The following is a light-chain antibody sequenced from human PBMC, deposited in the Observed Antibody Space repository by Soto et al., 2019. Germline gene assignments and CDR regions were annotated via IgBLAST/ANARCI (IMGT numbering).Light chain of an antibody. V-gene: IGLV2-11*01. Sequence: QLVLTQPRSVSGSPGQSVTISCTGTSSDVGGYNHVSWYQHHPGKAPKFMLYDVSKRPSGVPDRFSGSKSGNTASLTISGLQAEDEADYYCCSFAGSYTFVFGTGTKLTVL. CDR2: DVS. CDR1: SSDVGGYNH. J-gene: IGLJ1*01. CDR3: CSFAGSYTFV.